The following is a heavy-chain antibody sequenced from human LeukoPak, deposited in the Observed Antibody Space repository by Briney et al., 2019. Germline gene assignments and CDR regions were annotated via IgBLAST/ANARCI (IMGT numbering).Heavy chain of an antibody. CDR3: ARVHVNSGYYFGDAFDI. CDR1: GYSITRGSY. Sequence: TPSETLSLTCTVSGYSITRGSYWGWIRQPPGKGLEWIANIYHSGSTYYNPSLKSRVTISVDTSKNQFSLKLSSVTAADTAIYYCARVHVNSGYYFGDAFDIWGQGTMVTVSS. J-gene: IGHJ3*02. CDR2: IYHSGST. V-gene: IGHV4-38-2*02. D-gene: IGHD3-22*01.